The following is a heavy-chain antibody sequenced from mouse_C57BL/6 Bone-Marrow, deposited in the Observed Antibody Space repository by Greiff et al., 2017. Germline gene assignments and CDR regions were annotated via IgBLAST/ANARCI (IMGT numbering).Heavy chain of an antibody. CDR3: ARHRGYGSSFAY. V-gene: IGHV5-6*01. CDR2: ISSGGSYT. CDR1: GFTFSSYG. J-gene: IGHJ3*01. D-gene: IGHD1-1*01. Sequence: EVMLVESGGDLVKPGGSLKLSCAASGFTFSSYGMSWVRQTPDKRLEWVATISSGGSYTYYPDSVKGRFTISRDNAKNTLYLQMSSRKSEDTAMYYCARHRGYGSSFAYWGQGTLVTVSA.